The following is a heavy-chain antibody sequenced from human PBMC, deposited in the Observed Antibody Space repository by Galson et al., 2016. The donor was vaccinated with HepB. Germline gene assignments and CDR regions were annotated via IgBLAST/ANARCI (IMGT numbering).Heavy chain of an antibody. Sequence: SLRLSCAASGFTVSSNYMSWVRQAPGRGLEWLSFISTDGSKVYYADSVRGRFTISRDNAKNSLTLQMNTLRVEDTAVYYCARGYRSNSFDFWGQGTLVSVSS. J-gene: IGHJ4*02. D-gene: IGHD1-26*01. CDR2: ISTDGSKV. V-gene: IGHV3-11*04. CDR3: ARGYRSNSFDF. CDR1: GFTVSSNY.